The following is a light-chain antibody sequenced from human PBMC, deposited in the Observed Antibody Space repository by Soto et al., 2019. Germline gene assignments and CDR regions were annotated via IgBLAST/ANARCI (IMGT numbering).Light chain of an antibody. Sequence: DIVMTQSPATLSVSPGERATLSCRASQSVSSNFAWYQQTPGQAPRLLTYGASSRATGIPDRFSGSGSGTDFTLTISRLEPEDFAVYYCQQYGSSPGWTFGQGTKVDIK. CDR3: QQYGSSPGWT. J-gene: IGKJ1*01. CDR2: GAS. V-gene: IGKV3-20*01. CDR1: QSVSSN.